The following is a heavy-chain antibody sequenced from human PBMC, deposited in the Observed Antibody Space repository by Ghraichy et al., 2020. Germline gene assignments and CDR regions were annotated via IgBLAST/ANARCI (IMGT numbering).Heavy chain of an antibody. V-gene: IGHV3-48*02. D-gene: IGHD3-10*01. Sequence: GESLNISCAASGFTFSSYSMNWVRQAPGKGLEWVSYISSSSSTIYYADSVKGRFTISRDNAKNSLYLQMNSLRDEDTAVYYCARGGGTDYGSGSSSDYWGQGTLVTVSS. CDR3: ARGGGTDYGSGSSSDY. J-gene: IGHJ4*02. CDR1: GFTFSSYS. CDR2: ISSSSSTI.